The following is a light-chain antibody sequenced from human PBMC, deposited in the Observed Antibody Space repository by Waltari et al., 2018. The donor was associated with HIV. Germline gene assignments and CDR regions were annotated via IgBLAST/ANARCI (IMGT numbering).Light chain of an antibody. CDR1: QSLSNTN. CDR3: QQYNNWPPT. J-gene: IGKJ2*01. Sequence: EIVMTQSPATLSVSPGERATLSCRASQSLSNTNLPWYHQKPGQAPRLLSHGASTRATGIPARFSGSGSGTEFTLTISSLQSEDSAIYYCQQYNNWPPTFGQGARLEIQ. V-gene: IGKV3-15*01. CDR2: GAS.